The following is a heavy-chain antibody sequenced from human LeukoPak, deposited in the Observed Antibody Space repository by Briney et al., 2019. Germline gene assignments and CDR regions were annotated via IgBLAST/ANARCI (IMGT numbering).Heavy chain of an antibody. CDR2: IYYSGST. CDR3: ARHGVDYGMDV. CDR1: GGSISSYY. Sequence: SETLSLTCTDSGGSISSYYWSWIRQPPGKGLEWIGYIYYSGSTNYNPSLKSRVTISVDTSKNQFSLKLSSVTAADTAVYYCARHGVDYGMDVWGQGTTVTVSS. J-gene: IGHJ6*02. D-gene: IGHD3-3*01. V-gene: IGHV4-59*08.